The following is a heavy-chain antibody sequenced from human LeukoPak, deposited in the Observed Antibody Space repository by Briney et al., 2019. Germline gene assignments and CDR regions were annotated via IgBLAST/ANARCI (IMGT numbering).Heavy chain of an antibody. D-gene: IGHD3-22*01. Sequence: GGSLRLSCAASGFTFSSYWMSWVSQAPGKGLEWVANIKQDGSEKYYVDSVKGRFTIYRDNAKHLLYLQMNSLRAEDAAVYYCARGGDSSGSDFDYWGQGTLVTVSS. CDR2: IKQDGSEK. J-gene: IGHJ4*02. CDR3: ARGGDSSGSDFDY. V-gene: IGHV3-7*01. CDR1: GFTFSSYW.